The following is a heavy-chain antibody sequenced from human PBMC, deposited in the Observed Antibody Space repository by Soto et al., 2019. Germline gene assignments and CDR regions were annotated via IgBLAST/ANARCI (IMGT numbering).Heavy chain of an antibody. CDR2: INHSGST. D-gene: IGHD3-3*01. Sequence: SETLSLTCAVYGGSFSGYYWSWILQPPGKGLEWIGEINHSGSTNYNPSLKSRVTISVDTSKNQFSLKLSSVTAADTAVYYCARVAPLYDFWSGHDKNWFDPWGQGTLVTVSS. V-gene: IGHV4-34*01. J-gene: IGHJ5*02. CDR1: GGSFSGYY. CDR3: ARVAPLYDFWSGHDKNWFDP.